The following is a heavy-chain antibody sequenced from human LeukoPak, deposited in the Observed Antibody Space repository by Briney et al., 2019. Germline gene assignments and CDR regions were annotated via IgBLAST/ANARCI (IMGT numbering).Heavy chain of an antibody. J-gene: IGHJ4*02. CDR3: ARAGYYDSSGYTNFDY. D-gene: IGHD3-22*01. CDR2: ISAYNGNT. V-gene: IGHV1-18*01. CDR1: GYTFTGYG. Sequence: ASVKVSCKASGYTFTGYGISWVRQAPGQGLEWMGWISAYNGNTNYAQKLQGRVTMTTDTSTSTAYMELRSLRSDDTAVYYCARAGYYDSSGYTNFDYWGRGTLVTVSS.